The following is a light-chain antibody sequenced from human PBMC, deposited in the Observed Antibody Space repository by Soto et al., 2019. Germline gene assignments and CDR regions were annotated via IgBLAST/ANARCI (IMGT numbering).Light chain of an antibody. CDR3: QQYGSSPALT. V-gene: IGKV3-20*01. CDR2: GAS. Sequence: EIVLTQSPGTLSLSPGERATLSCRASQSVSSSYLAWYQQKPGQAPRLLIYGASSRATGSPDRFSGSGSGTDFTLTISRLEPEDVAVYYCQQYGSSPALTFGGGTKVEIK. J-gene: IGKJ4*01. CDR1: QSVSSSY.